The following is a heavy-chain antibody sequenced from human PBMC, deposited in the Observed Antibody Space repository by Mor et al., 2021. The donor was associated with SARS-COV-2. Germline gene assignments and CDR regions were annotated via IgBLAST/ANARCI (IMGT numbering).Heavy chain of an antibody. CDR3: AREAGGSIAAENGNYY. J-gene: IGHJ6*01. D-gene: IGHD6-13*01. Sequence: SSYGMHWVRQAPGKGLEWVAVIWYDGSNKYYADSVKGRFTISRDNSENTLYLQMNSLRAEDTAVYYCAREAGGSIAAENGNYY. V-gene: IGHV3-33*01. CDR1: SSYG. CDR2: IWYDGSNK.